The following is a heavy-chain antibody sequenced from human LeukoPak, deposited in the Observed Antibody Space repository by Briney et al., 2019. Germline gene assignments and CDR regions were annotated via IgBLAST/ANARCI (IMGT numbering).Heavy chain of an antibody. CDR3: AAPVGATSFDY. J-gene: IGHJ4*02. CDR1: GFTFTSSA. D-gene: IGHD1-26*01. V-gene: IGHV1-58*01. CDR2: IVVGSGNT. Sequence: GTSVKVSCKASGFTFTSSAVQWVRQARGQRLGWIGWIVVGSGNTNYAQKFQERVTITRDMSTSTAYMELSSLRSEDTAVYYCAAPVGATSFDYWGQGTLVTVSS.